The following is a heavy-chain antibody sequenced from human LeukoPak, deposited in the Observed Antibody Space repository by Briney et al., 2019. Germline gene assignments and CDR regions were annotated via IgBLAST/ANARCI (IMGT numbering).Heavy chain of an antibody. CDR1: GYTFTGYY. Sequence: ASVKVSCKASGYTFTGYYMHWVRQAPGQGLEWMGWINPNSGGTNYAQKFQGGVTMTRDTSISTAYMELSRLRSDDTAVYYCARAASVDWCYFDYWGQGTLVTVSS. V-gene: IGHV1-2*02. CDR2: INPNSGGT. D-gene: IGHD3-9*01. J-gene: IGHJ4*02. CDR3: ARAASVDWCYFDY.